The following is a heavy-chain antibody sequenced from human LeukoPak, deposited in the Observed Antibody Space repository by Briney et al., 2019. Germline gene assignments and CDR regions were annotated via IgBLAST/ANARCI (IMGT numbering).Heavy chain of an antibody. CDR2: ISPSGGST. D-gene: IGHD3-10*01. V-gene: IGHV1-46*01. CDR1: GYTFTSNY. J-gene: IGHJ5*02. Sequence: GASVKVSCKAFGYTFTSNYMHWVRQAPGQGPEWMGVISPSGGSTSYAQKFQGRVTMTRDMSTSTVYMELSSLRSEDTAVYYCAREYYYGSGSYGGGNWFDPWGQGTLVTVSS. CDR3: AREYYYGSGSYGGGNWFDP.